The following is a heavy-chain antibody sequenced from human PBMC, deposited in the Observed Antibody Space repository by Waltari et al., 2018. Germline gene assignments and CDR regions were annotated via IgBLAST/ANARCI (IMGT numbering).Heavy chain of an antibody. Sequence: QVQLQESGPGLVKPSETLSLTCTVSGVSISSQYWSWIRQSPGKGLEWIGYIFYMGSITYTPSLKSRVTISVDTSKSQFSLRLTSVTAADTAVYYCARGERNGLAYWGQGTLVPVSS. CDR1: GVSISSQY. CDR2: IFYMGSI. CDR3: ARGERNGLAY. V-gene: IGHV4-59*11. D-gene: IGHD2-8*01. J-gene: IGHJ4*02.